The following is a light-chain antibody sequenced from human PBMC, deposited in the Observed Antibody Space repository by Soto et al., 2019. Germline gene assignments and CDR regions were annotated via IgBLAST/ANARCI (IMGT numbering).Light chain of an antibody. CDR3: QQYGTSPIT. J-gene: IGKJ5*01. V-gene: IGKV3-20*01. CDR2: DAI. Sequence: EVVLTQSPGTLSLSPGARAPLSCRASQSLSSSQLAWYQQKPGQAPRLLIYDAIIRAPDVPARFSGSGSGTDFTLTITSLEPVDFAVYFCQQYGTSPITFGQGTRLEIK. CDR1: QSLSSSQ.